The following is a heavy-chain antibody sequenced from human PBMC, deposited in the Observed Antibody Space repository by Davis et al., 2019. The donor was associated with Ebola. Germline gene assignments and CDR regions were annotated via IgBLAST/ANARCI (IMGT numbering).Heavy chain of an antibody. Sequence: SQTLSLTCAVYGGPFSGYYWSWIRQPPGKGLEWIGEVNHRGTTRYNPSLKSRVTISAEDTSENQFSLRLSSVTDADTAVYYCARSYTSGNYRDAFDVWGQGTVVTVSS. CDR1: GGPFSGYY. CDR2: VNHRGTT. V-gene: IGHV4-34*01. D-gene: IGHD2-2*02. J-gene: IGHJ3*01. CDR3: ARSYTSGNYRDAFDV.